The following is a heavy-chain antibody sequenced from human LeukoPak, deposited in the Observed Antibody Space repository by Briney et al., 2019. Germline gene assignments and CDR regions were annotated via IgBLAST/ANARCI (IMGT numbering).Heavy chain of an antibody. J-gene: IGHJ4*02. Sequence: GGSLRLSCAASGFTFSSYSMNWVRQAPGKGLEWVSSISSSSSYIYYADSVKGRFTISRDNAKNSLYLQMNSLRAEDTAVYYCARASRGDVSSLDYWGQGTLVTVSS. V-gene: IGHV3-21*01. CDR2: ISSSSSYI. CDR3: ARASRGDVSSLDY. D-gene: IGHD2-2*01. CDR1: GFTFSSYS.